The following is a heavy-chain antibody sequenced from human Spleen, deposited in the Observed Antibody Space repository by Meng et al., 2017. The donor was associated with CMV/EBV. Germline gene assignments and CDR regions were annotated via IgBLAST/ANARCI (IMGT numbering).Heavy chain of an antibody. Sequence: ASVKVSCKASGYIFTSYYMHWVRQAPGQGLEWMGIINPSGGSTSYAQKFQGRVTMTRDTSTSTAYMELRSLRSDDTAVYYCARDYSNPDAFDIWGQGTMVTVSS. V-gene: IGHV1-46*01. CDR3: ARDYSNPDAFDI. D-gene: IGHD4-11*01. J-gene: IGHJ3*02. CDR1: GYIFTSYY. CDR2: INPSGGST.